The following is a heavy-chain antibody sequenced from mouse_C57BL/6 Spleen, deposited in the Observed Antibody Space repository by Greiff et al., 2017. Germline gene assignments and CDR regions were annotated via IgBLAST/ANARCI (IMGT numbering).Heavy chain of an antibody. CDR1: GYTFTSYW. D-gene: IGHD1-1*01. Sequence: QVQLKQPGAELVKPGASVKLSCKASGYTFTSYWMHWVKQRPGQGLEWIGMIHPNSGSTNYNEKFKSKATLTVDKSSSTAYMQLSSLTSEDSAVYYCAREDTTVGDFFDYWGQGTTLTVSS. V-gene: IGHV1-64*01. CDR3: AREDTTVGDFFDY. J-gene: IGHJ2*01. CDR2: IHPNSGST.